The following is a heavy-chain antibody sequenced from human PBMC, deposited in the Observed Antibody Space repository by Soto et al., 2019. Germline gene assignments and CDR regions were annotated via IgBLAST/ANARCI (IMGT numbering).Heavy chain of an antibody. D-gene: IGHD2-15*01. CDR2: AYHSGST. CDR1: GVYISNYY. V-gene: IGHV4-59*01. CDR3: ARTYCSGGDCYPGSNYFDP. Sequence: SETLSLTCTVSGVYISNYYWAWIRQPPGKGLEWIGHAYHSGSTSYSPSLKSRVTMSVXXXXXXFXLXLXXXTAAXTAVYYCARTYCSGGDCYPGSNYFDPWGQGTLVT. J-gene: IGHJ5*02.